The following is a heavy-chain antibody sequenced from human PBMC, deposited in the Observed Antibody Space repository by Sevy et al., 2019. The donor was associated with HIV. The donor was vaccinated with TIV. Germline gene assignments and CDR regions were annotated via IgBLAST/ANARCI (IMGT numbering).Heavy chain of an antibody. CDR1: GFTFSTYW. J-gene: IGHJ4*02. CDR2: INQDGSKK. Sequence: GGSLRLSCAASGFTFSTYWMTWVSQAPGKGLEWVANINQDGSKKNYVDSMKGRFTISRDNAKNSLYVQMNSLRAEDTAVYYCARVGIFEGSESHFRFIDYWGQGILVTVSS. CDR3: ARVGIFEGSESHFRFIDY. V-gene: IGHV3-7*01. D-gene: IGHD3-10*01.